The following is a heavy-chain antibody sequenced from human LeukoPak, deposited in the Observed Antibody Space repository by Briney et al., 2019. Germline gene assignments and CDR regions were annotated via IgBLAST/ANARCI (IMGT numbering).Heavy chain of an antibody. V-gene: IGHV4-59*08. D-gene: IGHD5-12*01. CDR3: ARRDSGWNYFDF. CDR2: IYYTGRN. J-gene: IGHJ4*02. CDR1: GGSINSHY. Sequence: PAETLSLTCAVSGGSINSHYWSWIRQPPGKGREWIGDIYYTGRNNYNPSLKSRVAISVDTSKNHLSLNLTSVLAADTAMYYCARRDSGWNYFDFWGQGHLVPVSS.